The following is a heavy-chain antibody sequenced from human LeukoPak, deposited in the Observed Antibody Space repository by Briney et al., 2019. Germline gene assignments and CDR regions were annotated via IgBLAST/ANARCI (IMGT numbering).Heavy chain of an antibody. V-gene: IGHV1-18*01. CDR1: GYSFNTFG. D-gene: IGHD1-1*01. CDR2: INTYNGNT. CDR3: ARDTPQHLKRFDH. J-gene: IGHJ4*02. Sequence: ASVKVSCKASGYSFNTFGISWVRQAPGQGLDWVGWINTYNGNTKYGEKFQGRVKMTPDTSTSTVYMELTSLRSDDTAVYLCARDTPQHLKRFDHWGQGTQVTVSS.